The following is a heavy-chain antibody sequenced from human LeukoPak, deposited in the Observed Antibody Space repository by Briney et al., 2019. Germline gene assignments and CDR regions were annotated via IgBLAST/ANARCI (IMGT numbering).Heavy chain of an antibody. CDR3: AKERDYDLWSGYLNRFDY. J-gene: IGHJ4*02. V-gene: IGHV3-23*01. D-gene: IGHD3-3*01. CDR1: GFTFSSYA. Sequence: PGGSLRLSCAASGFTFSSYAMSWARQAPGKGLEWVSAISGSGGSTYYADSVKGRFTIPRDNSKNTLYLQMNSLRAEDTAVYYCAKERDYDLWSGYLNRFDYWGQGTLVTVSS. CDR2: ISGSGGST.